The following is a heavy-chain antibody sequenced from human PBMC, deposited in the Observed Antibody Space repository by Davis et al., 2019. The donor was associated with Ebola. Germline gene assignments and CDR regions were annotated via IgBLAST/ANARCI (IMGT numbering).Heavy chain of an antibody. CDR3: ARFPAGKTVLR. CDR2: IIPVVDTK. CDR1: GGTLSSYA. Sequence: SVKVSCKAVGGTLSSYAMTWVRQAPGQGLEWMGRIIPVVDTKDYAQKFQGRVTMIRDTSANTAYMDLSNLRSEDTAVYYCARFPAGKTVLRWGQGTLVTVSS. V-gene: IGHV1-69*04. D-gene: IGHD1-1*01. J-gene: IGHJ4*02.